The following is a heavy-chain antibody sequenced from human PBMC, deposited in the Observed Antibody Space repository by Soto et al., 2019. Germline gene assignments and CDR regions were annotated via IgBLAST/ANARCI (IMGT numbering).Heavy chain of an antibody. CDR3: ATVYPSGYCYGGRWAPSYMDV. V-gene: IGHV3-23*01. CDR1: GFTFSSYA. CDR2: ISGSGGST. Sequence: EVQLLESGGGLVQPGGSLRLSCAASGFTFSSYAMSWVRQAPGKGLEWVSAISGSGGSTYYADSVKGRFTIPRANSKNTLYLQMNSLRAEDTAVNYCATVYPSGYCYGGRWAPSYMDVWGRATKVTDSS. D-gene: IGHD2-15*01. J-gene: IGHJ6*03.